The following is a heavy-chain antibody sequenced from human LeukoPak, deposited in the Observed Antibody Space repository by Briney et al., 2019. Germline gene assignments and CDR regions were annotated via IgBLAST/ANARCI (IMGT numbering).Heavy chain of an antibody. J-gene: IGHJ4*02. CDR3: AKEYCSSTTCYGCFDY. CDR1: GFTFSTYA. Sequence: GGSLRLSCAASGFTFSTYALSWVRQAPGKGLEWVSAISGGITYYADSVKGRFTISRDSSKNTLYLQMNSLRAEDTAVYYCAKEYCSSTTCYGCFDYWGQGTLVTVSS. CDR2: ISGGIT. D-gene: IGHD2-2*01. V-gene: IGHV3-23*01.